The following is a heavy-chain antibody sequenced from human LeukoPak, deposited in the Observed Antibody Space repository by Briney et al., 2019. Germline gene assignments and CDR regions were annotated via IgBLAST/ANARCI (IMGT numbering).Heavy chain of an antibody. Sequence: GGSLRLSCAASGFTFSSYAMNWVRQAPGKGLEWVSGITGSGGTTYYADSVKGRATISRDNSKNTLYLQMNSLRAEDTAIYYCARDLRVISFDNWGQGTLVSVSS. V-gene: IGHV3-23*01. CDR2: ITGSGGTT. CDR1: GFTFSSYA. D-gene: IGHD2-21*01. J-gene: IGHJ4*02. CDR3: ARDLRVISFDN.